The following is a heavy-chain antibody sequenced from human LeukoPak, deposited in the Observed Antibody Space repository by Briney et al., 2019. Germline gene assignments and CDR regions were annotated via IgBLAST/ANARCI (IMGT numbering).Heavy chain of an antibody. Sequence: SETLSLTCTVSGGFISSYYWSWIRQPPGKGLEWIGYIYYSGSTNYNPSLKSRVTISVDTSKNQFSLKLSSVTAADTAVYYCASTQLTNVNDALDIWGQGTRVTVSS. D-gene: IGHD6-13*01. CDR3: ASTQLTNVNDALDI. CDR2: IYYSGST. V-gene: IGHV4-59*01. J-gene: IGHJ3*02. CDR1: GGFISSYY.